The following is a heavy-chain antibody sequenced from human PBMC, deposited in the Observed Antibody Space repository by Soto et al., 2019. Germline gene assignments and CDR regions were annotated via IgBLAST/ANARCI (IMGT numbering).Heavy chain of an antibody. J-gene: IGHJ5*02. CDR1: GYTLTALS. D-gene: IGHD3-16*01. Sequence: ASVKVSCKVSGYTLTALSMHWVRQAPGKGLEGMGGLDPEDGKTIYAQKFQGRVTMTEDTSTDTAYMELSSLRSDDTAVYYCSRVRSDFWDYNNWFDPWGQGTLVTVSS. CDR3: SRVRSDFWDYNNWFDP. V-gene: IGHV1-24*01. CDR2: LDPEDGKT.